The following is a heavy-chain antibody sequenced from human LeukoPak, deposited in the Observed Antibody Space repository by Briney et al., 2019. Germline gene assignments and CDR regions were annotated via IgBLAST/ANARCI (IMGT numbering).Heavy chain of an antibody. V-gene: IGHV4-34*01. CDR2: INQSGSN. J-gene: IGHJ1*01. Sequence: PSETLSLTCAVYGGSVTGYYWSWIRQPPGKGMEWMGEINQSGSNNYNPPLKTRVTIPVDTSKNQFSLKLSSVTAADTAVYYCARGRGYYGSGSYQGGEYFQHWGQGTLVTVSS. D-gene: IGHD3-10*01. CDR1: GGSVTGYY. CDR3: ARGRGYYGSGSYQGGEYFQH.